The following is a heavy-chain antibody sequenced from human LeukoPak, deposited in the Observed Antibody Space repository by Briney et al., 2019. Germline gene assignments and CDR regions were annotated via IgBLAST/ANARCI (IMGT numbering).Heavy chain of an antibody. CDR1: GGSISSYY. CDR2: IYYSGST. D-gene: IGHD5-12*01. J-gene: IGHJ4*02. Sequence: SETLSLTCTVSGGSISSYYWSWIRQPPGKGLEWIGYIYYSGSTNYNPSLKSRVTISVDTSKNQFSLKLSSVTAADTAVYYCARGAKGYSGFTYWGQGTLVTVSS. CDR3: ARGAKGYSGFTY. V-gene: IGHV4-59*01.